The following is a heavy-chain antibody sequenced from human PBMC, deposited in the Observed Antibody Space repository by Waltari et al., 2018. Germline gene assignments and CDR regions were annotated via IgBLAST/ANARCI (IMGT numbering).Heavy chain of an antibody. CDR2: VDYMGST. J-gene: IGHJ5*01. CDR3: ARRMGYRSSWYGWTFDS. D-gene: IGHD6-13*01. Sequence: LSSYSWSWIRESPGKGLEWIGYVDYMGSTNYNPYLKSRVTISVNTSKNQFSLMVNSVTAADTAIYYCARRMGYRSSWYGWTFDSWGQGTLVTVSS. V-gene: IGHV4-59*01. CDR1: LSSYS.